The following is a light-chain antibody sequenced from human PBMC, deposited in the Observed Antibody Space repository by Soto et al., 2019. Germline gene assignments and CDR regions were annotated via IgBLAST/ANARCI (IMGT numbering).Light chain of an antibody. Sequence: EIQMTQSPSTPSVFPGERATLSCRASQSVSCYLAWYQQKPGPAPRLLFYGASIRATGIPDMFSGSGSGTDFTLTISLLEQEYFADYCCQPYGSPWTFGEGTKVDIK. CDR2: GAS. CDR1: QSVSCY. CDR3: QPYGSPWT. V-gene: IGKV3D-15*03. J-gene: IGKJ1*01.